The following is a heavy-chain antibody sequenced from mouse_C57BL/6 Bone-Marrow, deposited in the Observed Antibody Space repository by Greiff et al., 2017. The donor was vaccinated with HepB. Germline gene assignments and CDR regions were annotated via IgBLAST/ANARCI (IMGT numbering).Heavy chain of an antibody. V-gene: IGHV7-1*01. CDR2: SRNKANDYTT. Sequence: EVKLVESGGGLVQSGRSLRLSCATSGFTFSVFYMEWVRQAPGKGLEWIAASRNKANDYTTEYSASVKGRFIVSRDTSQSILYLQMNALRAEDTAIYYCARNGYYGMDYWGQGTSVTVSS. CDR3: ARNGYYGMDY. J-gene: IGHJ4*01. CDR1: GFTFSVFY.